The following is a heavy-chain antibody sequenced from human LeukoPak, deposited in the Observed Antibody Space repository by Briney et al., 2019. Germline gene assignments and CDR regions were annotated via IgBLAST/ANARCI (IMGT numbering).Heavy chain of an antibody. J-gene: IGHJ5*02. Sequence: PSETLSLTCTVSGGSISSGDYYWSWIRQPPGKGLEWIGYIYYSGSTYYNPSLKSRVTISVDTSKNQFSLKLSSVTAADTAVYYCARDLMTTVPLKGFDPWGQGTLVTVSS. CDR3: ARDLMTTVPLKGFDP. CDR1: GGSISSGDYY. D-gene: IGHD4-17*01. CDR2: IYYSGST. V-gene: IGHV4-30-4*08.